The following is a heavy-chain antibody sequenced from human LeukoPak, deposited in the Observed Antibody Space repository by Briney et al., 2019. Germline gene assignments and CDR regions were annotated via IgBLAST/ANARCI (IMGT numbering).Heavy chain of an antibody. CDR2: ISGSGGST. CDR1: GFTFSSYA. Sequence: PGGSLRLSCAASGFTFSSYAMSWVRQAPGKGLEWASAISGSGGSTYYADSVKGRFTISRDNSKNTLYLQMNSLRAEDTAVYYCAKSLVRWELLSWFDPWGQGTLVTVSS. D-gene: IGHD1-26*01. J-gene: IGHJ5*02. V-gene: IGHV3-23*01. CDR3: AKSLVRWELLSWFDP.